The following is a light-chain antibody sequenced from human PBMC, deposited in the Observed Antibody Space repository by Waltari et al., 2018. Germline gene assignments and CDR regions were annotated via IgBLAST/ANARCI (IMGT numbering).Light chain of an antibody. CDR1: TSDIGNHDH. Sequence: QSALTQPASVSGSPGQSITISCNGTTSDIGNHDHVSWYQQHPGKAPKLLIYEGTNRPSGVSTRFSGSKSGSTASLTISGLQADDEAHYYCSSYTGGSTLLVFGGGTDLTVL. V-gene: IGLV2-14*01. J-gene: IGLJ2*01. CDR2: EGT. CDR3: SSYTGGSTLLV.